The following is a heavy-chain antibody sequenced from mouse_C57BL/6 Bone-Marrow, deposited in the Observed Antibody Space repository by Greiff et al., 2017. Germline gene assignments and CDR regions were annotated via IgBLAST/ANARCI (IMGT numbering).Heavy chain of an antibody. D-gene: IGHD1-1*01. V-gene: IGHV1-85*01. CDR3: ERDYGSSYWYFDV. CDR1: GYTFTSYD. CDR2: IYPRDGST. Sequence: QVQLQQSGPELVKPGASVKLSCKASGYTFTSYDINWVKQRPGQGLEWIGWIYPRDGSTKYNEKFKGKATLTVDTSSSTAYMGLHSLTSEDSAVYFCERDYGSSYWYFDVWGTGTTVTVSS. J-gene: IGHJ1*03.